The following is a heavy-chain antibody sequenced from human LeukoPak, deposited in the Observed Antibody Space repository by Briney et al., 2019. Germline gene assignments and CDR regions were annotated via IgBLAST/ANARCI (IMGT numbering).Heavy chain of an antibody. D-gene: IGHD2-15*01. CDR3: ARVVVVVVAATGFDY. CDR2: IYHSGST. Sequence: SETLSLTCTVSGYSISSGYYWGWIRQPPGKGLEWIGSIYHSGSTYYNPSLKSRVTISVDTSKNQFSLKLSSVTAADTAVYYCARVVVVVVAATGFDYWGQGTLVTVSS. CDR1: GYSISSGYY. J-gene: IGHJ4*02. V-gene: IGHV4-38-2*02.